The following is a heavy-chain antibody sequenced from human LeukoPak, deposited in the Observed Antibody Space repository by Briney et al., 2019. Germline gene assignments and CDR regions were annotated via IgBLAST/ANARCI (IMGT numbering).Heavy chain of an antibody. CDR2: ISSSSTYI. J-gene: IGHJ4*02. V-gene: IGHV3-21*01. CDR3: AKNGGTTTPLYFDY. Sequence: GGSLRLSCAASGFTFSTFSMTWVRQAPGKGLEWVSSISSSSTYIYYADSVKGRFSISRDNARNSLYLQVNTLRAEDTAVYYCAKNGGTTTPLYFDYWGQGTLVTVSS. D-gene: IGHD1-7*01. CDR1: GFTFSTFS.